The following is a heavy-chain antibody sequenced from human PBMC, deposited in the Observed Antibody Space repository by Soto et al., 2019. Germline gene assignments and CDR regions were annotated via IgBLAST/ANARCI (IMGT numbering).Heavy chain of an antibody. CDR1: GGTISSNY. D-gene: IGHD6-13*01. V-gene: IGHV4-59*01. J-gene: IGHJ4*02. CDR2: VYNSGST. Sequence: PSETLSLTFTVSGGTISSNYWTWIRQPPGKGLEWIGYVYNSGSTNYNPSLKSRVTISEDTSKSQFSLKVNSMTAADTAVYYCAIYRREAVAGYTLDNWGQGILVTVSS. CDR3: AIYRREAVAGYTLDN.